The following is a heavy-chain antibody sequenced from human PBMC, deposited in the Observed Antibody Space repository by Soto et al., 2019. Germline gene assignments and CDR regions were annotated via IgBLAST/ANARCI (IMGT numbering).Heavy chain of an antibody. Sequence: EVQLVESGGGLIQPGGSLRLSCAVSGFTVSNNYMSWVRQAPGKGLEGVSVIYSGGYTAYGDSVKGRFTISRDNSKNTLFLQKDGLGPEDPAVDCWATHPGGGGYWGQGTLVTVSS. CDR2: IYSGGYT. CDR3: ATHPGGGGY. V-gene: IGHV3-53*01. J-gene: IGHJ4*02. CDR1: GFTVSNNY. D-gene: IGHD3-10*01.